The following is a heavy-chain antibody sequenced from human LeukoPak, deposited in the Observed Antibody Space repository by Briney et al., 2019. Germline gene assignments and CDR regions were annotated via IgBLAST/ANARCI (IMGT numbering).Heavy chain of an antibody. Sequence: ASVKVSCKASGYTFTSYSMHWVRQAPGQGLEWMGIINPSGGSTSYAQKFQGRVTMTRDTSTSTVYMELSSLRSEDTAVYYCARGLYYYDSQGPFQHWGQGTLVTVSS. CDR3: ARGLYYYDSQGPFQH. V-gene: IGHV1-46*01. J-gene: IGHJ1*01. D-gene: IGHD3-22*01. CDR1: GYTFTSYS. CDR2: INPSGGST.